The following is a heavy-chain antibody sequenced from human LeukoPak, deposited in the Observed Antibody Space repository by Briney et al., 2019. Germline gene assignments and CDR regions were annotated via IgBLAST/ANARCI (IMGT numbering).Heavy chain of an antibody. D-gene: IGHD3-3*01. CDR1: GGTFSSYA. V-gene: IGHV1-69*04. CDR2: IIPILGIA. J-gene: IGHJ5*02. Sequence: SVKVSCKASGGTFSSYAISWVRQAPGQGLEWMGRIIPILGIANYAQKFQGRVTITADKSMSTAYMELSSLRSEDTAVYYCASGYYDSWSGHNSLQNNWFDPWGQGTLVTVSS. CDR3: ASGYYDSWSGHNSLQNNWFDP.